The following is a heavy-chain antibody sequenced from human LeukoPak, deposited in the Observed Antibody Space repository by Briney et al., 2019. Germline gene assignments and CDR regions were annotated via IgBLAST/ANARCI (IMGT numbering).Heavy chain of an antibody. Sequence: ASVKVSCKVSGYTLTELSMHWVRQAPGKGLEWMRGFDPEDGETSYAQKFQGRGPMTEDTSTDTAYMELSSLRSEDTAVYYCATVERLAVAGTPPTSRYNYYYGMDVWGQGTTVTVSS. J-gene: IGHJ6*02. V-gene: IGHV1-24*01. D-gene: IGHD6-19*01. CDR3: ATVERLAVAGTPPTSRYNYYYGMDV. CDR2: FDPEDGET. CDR1: GYTLTELS.